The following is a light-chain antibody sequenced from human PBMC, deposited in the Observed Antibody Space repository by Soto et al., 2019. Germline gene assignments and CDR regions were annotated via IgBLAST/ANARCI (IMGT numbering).Light chain of an antibody. CDR3: SSFTSGSTTC. V-gene: IGLV2-14*01. CDR2: EVT. Sequence: QSALTQPASVSGSPGQSITISCTGTSSDIGGYNYVSWYQHHPGKAPKLIIYEVTNRPSGVSHRFSGSKSGNTASLTISGLQAEDEADYYCSSFTSGSTTCFGSGTKVTVL. CDR1: SSDIGGYNY. J-gene: IGLJ1*01.